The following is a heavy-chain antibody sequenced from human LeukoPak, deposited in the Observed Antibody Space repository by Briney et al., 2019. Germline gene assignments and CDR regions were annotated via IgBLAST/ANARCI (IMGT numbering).Heavy chain of an antibody. D-gene: IGHD6-6*01. V-gene: IGHV4-34*01. J-gene: IGHJ6*03. CDR3: ARGARVVGAARYYWYYMDV. CDR1: GGSFSGYY. CDR2: INHSGST. Sequence: SETLSLTCAVYGGSFSGYYWSWIRQPPGKGLEWIGEINHSGSTNYNPSLKSRVTISVDTSKSQFSLKLSSVTAADTAVYYCARGARVVGAARYYWYYMDVWGKGTTVTVSS.